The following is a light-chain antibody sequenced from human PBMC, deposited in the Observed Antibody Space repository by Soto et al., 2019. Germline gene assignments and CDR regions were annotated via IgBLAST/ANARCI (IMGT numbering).Light chain of an antibody. J-gene: IGKJ1*01. CDR1: QSVSSN. Sequence: EIVMTQSPATLSVSPGERATLSCRASQSVSSNLAWYQQKPGQAPRLLIYGASTRATGIPARFNGSGSGTEFTLTISSLQSEDFEVYYCQQYNNWPPWTFGQGTQVEIK. CDR2: GAS. CDR3: QQYNNWPPWT. V-gene: IGKV3-15*01.